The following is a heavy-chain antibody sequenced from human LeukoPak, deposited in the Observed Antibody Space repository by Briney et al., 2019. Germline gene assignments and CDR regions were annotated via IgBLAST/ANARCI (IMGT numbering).Heavy chain of an antibody. V-gene: IGHV1-18*04. J-gene: IGHJ4*02. CDR3: ARVSAVAGTFDY. CDR1: GYTFTGYY. CDR2: ISAYNGNT. Sequence: GASVKVSCKASGYTFTGYYMHWVRQAPGRGLEWMGWISAYNGNTNYAQKLQGRVTMTTDTSTSTAYMELRSLRSDDTAVYYCARVSAVAGTFDYWGQGTLVTVSS. D-gene: IGHD6-19*01.